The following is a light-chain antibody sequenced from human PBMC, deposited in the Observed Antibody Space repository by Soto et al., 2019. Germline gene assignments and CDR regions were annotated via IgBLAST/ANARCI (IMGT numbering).Light chain of an antibody. J-gene: IGLJ2*01. CDR2: DDG. CDR1: NIGTTT. Sequence: SYELTQPSSVSVAPGQTATITCGGNNIGTTTVSWYQQKPGQAPVLVVSDDGDRPSGIPDRLSGSNSGNTATLTISRVEAGDEADYYCLAWDISGDHAVFGGGTKVTVL. V-gene: IGLV3-21*02. CDR3: LAWDISGDHAV.